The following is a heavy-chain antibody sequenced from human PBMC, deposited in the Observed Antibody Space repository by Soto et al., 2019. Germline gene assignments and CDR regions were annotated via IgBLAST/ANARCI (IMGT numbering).Heavy chain of an antibody. CDR3: ARQASYWHGGGGWFDP. V-gene: IGHV3-13*01. J-gene: IGHJ5*02. CDR1: GFTFSAYD. CDR2: IGTQHDT. Sequence: EVQLVESGGGLVQPGGSLRLSCAASGFTFSAYDMHWVRQATGKGLEWVSAIGTQHDTYYPDSVKGRFTISRENAKNFLYLPMDSLRAGDTAVYYCARQASYWHGGGGWFDPWGQGTLVTVSS. D-gene: IGHD2-8*02.